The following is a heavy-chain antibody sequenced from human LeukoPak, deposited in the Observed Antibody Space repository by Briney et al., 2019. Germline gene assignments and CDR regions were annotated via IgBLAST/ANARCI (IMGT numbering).Heavy chain of an antibody. V-gene: IGHV4-31*03. D-gene: IGHD1-1*01. CDR1: GGSISSGGYY. Sequence: SKTLSLTCTVSGGSISSGGYYWSWIRQHPGKGLEWIGYIYYSGSTYYNPSLKSRVTISVDTSKNQFSLKLSSVTAADTAVYYCARGGSTGTNLNWVDPWGQGTLVTVSS. CDR3: ARGGSTGTNLNWVDP. J-gene: IGHJ5*02. CDR2: IYYSGST.